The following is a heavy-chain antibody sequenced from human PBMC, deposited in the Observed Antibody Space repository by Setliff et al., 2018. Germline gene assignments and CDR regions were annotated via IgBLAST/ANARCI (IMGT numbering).Heavy chain of an antibody. D-gene: IGHD4-17*01. CDR3: ARGRIRLPDY. Sequence: SCKASGGTFSSYAMHWVRQAPGKGLEWVAVISYDGSNKYYADSVKGRFTISRDNSKNTLYLQMNSLRAEDTAVYYCARGRIRLPDYWGQGTLVTVSS. CDR2: ISYDGSNK. CDR1: GGTFSSYA. V-gene: IGHV3-30*04. J-gene: IGHJ4*02.